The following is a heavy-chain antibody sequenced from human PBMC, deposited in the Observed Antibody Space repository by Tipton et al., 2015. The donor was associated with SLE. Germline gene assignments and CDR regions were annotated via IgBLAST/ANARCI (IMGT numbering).Heavy chain of an antibody. J-gene: IGHJ5*02. CDR3: VRDQDMTTGENMFDP. V-gene: IGHV4-59*01. Sequence: TLSLTCTVSGGSISTYYWSWIRQSPGKGLQWIANIHYTGNTNSNPPLKSRVTLSVDTSRNQFSLRLSSVTAADTAIYYCVRDQDMTTGENMFDPWGQGILVTVSS. CDR2: IHYTGNT. D-gene: IGHD4-17*01. CDR1: GGSISTYY.